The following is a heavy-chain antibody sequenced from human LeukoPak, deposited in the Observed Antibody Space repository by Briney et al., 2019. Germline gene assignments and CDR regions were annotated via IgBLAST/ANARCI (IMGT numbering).Heavy chain of an antibody. J-gene: IGHJ6*02. V-gene: IGHV4-34*01. CDR2: INHSGST. Sequence: SETLSLTWAVYGGSFSGYYWSWIRQPPGKGLEWIGEINHSGSTNYNPSLKSRVTISVDTSKNQFSLKLSSVTAADTAVYYCARVYYYYGMDVWGQGTTVTVSS. CDR3: ARVYYYYGMDV. CDR1: GGSFSGYY.